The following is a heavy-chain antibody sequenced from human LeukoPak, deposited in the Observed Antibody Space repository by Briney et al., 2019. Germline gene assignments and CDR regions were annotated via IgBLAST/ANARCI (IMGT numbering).Heavy chain of an antibody. D-gene: IGHD3-10*01. CDR1: GFTFSSYS. V-gene: IGHV3-48*04. CDR3: ARNYYGSGSYAPPDY. CDR2: ISSSGSTI. J-gene: IGHJ4*02. Sequence: GGSLRLSCAASGFTFSSYSMNWVRQAPGKGLEWVSYISSSGSTIYYADSVKGRFTISRDNAKNSLYLQMNSLRAEDTAVYYCARNYYGSGSYAPPDYWGQGTLVTVSS.